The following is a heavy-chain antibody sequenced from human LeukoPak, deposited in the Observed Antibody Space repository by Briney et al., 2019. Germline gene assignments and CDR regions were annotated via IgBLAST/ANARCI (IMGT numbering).Heavy chain of an antibody. Sequence: GGSLRLSCAASGFTFSDYYMSWIRQAPGKGLEWVSYISSSSSYTNYTDSVKGRVTISRDNAKNSLYPQMNSLRAEDTAVYYCARLGWATAPLDYWGQGTLVTVSS. J-gene: IGHJ4*02. V-gene: IGHV3-11*06. CDR2: ISSSSSYT. CDR1: GFTFSDYY. CDR3: ARLGWATAPLDY. D-gene: IGHD5-12*01.